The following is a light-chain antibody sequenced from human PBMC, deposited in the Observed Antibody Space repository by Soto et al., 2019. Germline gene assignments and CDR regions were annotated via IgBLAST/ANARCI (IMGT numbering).Light chain of an antibody. Sequence: QSVLTQPPSVSGAPGQRVTISCTGSGSNIGAGYDVHWYQQLPGTAPKLLIYGNTNRPSGVPDRFSGSKSGTSASLAITGLQAEDEADYYCQSSDSSLSASVVFGGGTKLTVL. CDR3: QSSDSSLSASVV. V-gene: IGLV1-40*01. J-gene: IGLJ2*01. CDR2: GNT. CDR1: GSNIGAGYD.